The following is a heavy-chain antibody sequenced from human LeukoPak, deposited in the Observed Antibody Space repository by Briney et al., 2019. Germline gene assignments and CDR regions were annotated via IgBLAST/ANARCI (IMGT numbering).Heavy chain of an antibody. D-gene: IGHD2/OR15-2a*01. Sequence: GASVKVSCKASGYTFTSYYMHWVRQAPGQGLEWMGIINPSGGSTSYAQKFQGRVTMTRDMSTSTVYMELSSLRSEDTAVYYCARSGYFREDAFDIWGQGQWSPSLQ. J-gene: IGHJ3*02. CDR1: GYTFTSYY. V-gene: IGHV1-46*01. CDR2: INPSGGST. CDR3: ARSGYFREDAFDI.